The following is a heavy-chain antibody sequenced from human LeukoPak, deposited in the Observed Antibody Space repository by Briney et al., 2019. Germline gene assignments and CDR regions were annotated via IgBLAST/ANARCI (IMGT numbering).Heavy chain of an antibody. Sequence: PSETLSLTCAVYGGSFSGYYWSWIRQPPGKGLEWIGEINHSGSTNYNPSLKSRVTISVDTSKNQFSLKLSSVTAADTAVYYCARGYYYDSSGYWGDWGQGTLVTVSS. CDR2: INHSGST. J-gene: IGHJ4*02. CDR1: GGSFSGYY. CDR3: ARGYYYDSSGYWGD. D-gene: IGHD3-22*01. V-gene: IGHV4-34*01.